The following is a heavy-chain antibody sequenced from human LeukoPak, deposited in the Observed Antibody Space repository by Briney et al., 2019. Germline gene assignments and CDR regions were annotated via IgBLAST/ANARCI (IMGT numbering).Heavy chain of an antibody. Sequence: GGSLRLPCAASGFTFSSYSMNWVRQAPGKGLEWVSSISSSSSYIYYADSVKGRFTISRDNAKNSLYLQMNSLRAEDTAVYYCARVRPGHYYDSFDYWGQGTLVTVSS. CDR3: ARVRPGHYYDSFDY. J-gene: IGHJ4*02. D-gene: IGHD3-22*01. V-gene: IGHV3-21*01. CDR1: GFTFSSYS. CDR2: ISSSSSYI.